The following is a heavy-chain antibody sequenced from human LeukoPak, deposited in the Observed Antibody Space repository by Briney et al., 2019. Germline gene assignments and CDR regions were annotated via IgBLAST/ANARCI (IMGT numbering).Heavy chain of an antibody. V-gene: IGHV4-30-4*07. CDR3: ARVVDYGDYEDY. CDR1: GGSISSGGYS. D-gene: IGHD4-17*01. J-gene: IGHJ4*02. Sequence: SETLSLTCTVSGGSISSGGYSWSWLRQPPGKGLEFIGYIYYTGSTYYNPSLKSRLTISVDTSKNQFSLKLSSVTAADTAVYYCARVVDYGDYEDYWGQGTLVTVSS. CDR2: IYYTGST.